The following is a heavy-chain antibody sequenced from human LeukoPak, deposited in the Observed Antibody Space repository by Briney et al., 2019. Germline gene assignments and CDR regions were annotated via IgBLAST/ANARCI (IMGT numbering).Heavy chain of an antibody. CDR1: GGSISIYY. V-gene: IGHV4-59*01. CDR3: ARSHSVWTSFDY. CDR2: IYYSGST. D-gene: IGHD3/OR15-3a*01. J-gene: IGHJ4*02. Sequence: KPSETLSLTCTVSGGSISIYYWSWIRQPPGKALEWIGYIYYSGSTNYNPSLKSRVTISVDTSKNQFSLKLSSVTAADTAVYYCARSHSVWTSFDYWGQGTLVTVSS.